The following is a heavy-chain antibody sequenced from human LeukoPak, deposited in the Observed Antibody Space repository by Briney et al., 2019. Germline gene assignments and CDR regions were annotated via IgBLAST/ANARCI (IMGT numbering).Heavy chain of an antibody. D-gene: IGHD1-26*01. J-gene: IGHJ4*02. CDR3: AKGVWWELSAATDY. CDR2: ISWNSGSI. V-gene: IGHV3-9*01. Sequence: GGSLRLSCAASGFTFDDYAMHWVRQAPGKGLEWVSGISWNSGSIGYADSVKGRFTISRDNAKNSLYLQMNSLRAEDTALYYCAKGVWWELSAATDYWGQGTLVTVSS. CDR1: GFTFDDYA.